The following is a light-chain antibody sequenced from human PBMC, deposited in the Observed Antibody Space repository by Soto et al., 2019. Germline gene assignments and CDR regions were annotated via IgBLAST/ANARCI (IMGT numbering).Light chain of an antibody. V-gene: IGLV2-23*01. CDR2: EGN. CDR1: SSDVGTYNL. J-gene: IGLJ2*01. CDR3: SSYVGSGTYVV. Sequence: QSVLTQPATVSVSPGQSITISCTGTSSDVGTYNLVSWYQQHPGNAPKLMIYEGNKRPSGVSNRFSGSKSGNTASLTISGLQAEDEGDYYCSSYVGSGTYVVFGGGTKLTVL.